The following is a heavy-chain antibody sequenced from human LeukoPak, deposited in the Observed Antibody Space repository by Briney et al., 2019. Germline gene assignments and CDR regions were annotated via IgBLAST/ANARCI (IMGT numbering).Heavy chain of an antibody. CDR1: GFTFSSYA. D-gene: IGHD3-10*01. Sequence: HPGGSLRLSCAASGFTFSSYAVNWVRQAPGQGLEWVSVFGGSGDSTYYADSVKGRFTISRDNSKNTLYLQMSSLRAEDTAVYYCAKGGNSYGSGTYIYYNYYMDVWGKGTTVTVSS. J-gene: IGHJ6*03. V-gene: IGHV3-23*01. CDR2: FGGSGDST. CDR3: AKGGNSYGSGTYIYYNYYMDV.